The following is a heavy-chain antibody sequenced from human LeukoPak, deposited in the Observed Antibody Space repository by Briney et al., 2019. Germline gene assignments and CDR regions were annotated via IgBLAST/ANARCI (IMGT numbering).Heavy chain of an antibody. J-gene: IGHJ4*02. V-gene: IGHV4-59*01. CDR3: AREDYYGSGRSFDY. CDR2: IYYSGIT. D-gene: IGHD3-10*01. Sequence: SETLSLTCTVSGGSISSFYWSWIRQPPGKGLEWIGYIYYSGITNYNPSLKSRVTISVDTSKNQFSLKLSSVTAADTAVYYCAREDYYGSGRSFDYWGQGTLVTVSS. CDR1: GGSISSFY.